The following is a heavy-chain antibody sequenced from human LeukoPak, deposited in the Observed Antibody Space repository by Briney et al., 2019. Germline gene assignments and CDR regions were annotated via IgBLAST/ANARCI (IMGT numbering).Heavy chain of an antibody. Sequence: ASVKVSCKASGYTFTGYYMHWVRQAPGQGLEWMGWINPNSGGTNYAQKFQGRVTMTRDTSISTAYMELGRLRSDDTAVYYCARGNVLLWFRELFAGDWFDPWGQGTLVTVSS. D-gene: IGHD3-10*01. V-gene: IGHV1-2*02. CDR2: INPNSGGT. J-gene: IGHJ5*02. CDR1: GYTFTGYY. CDR3: ARGNVLLWFRELFAGDWFDP.